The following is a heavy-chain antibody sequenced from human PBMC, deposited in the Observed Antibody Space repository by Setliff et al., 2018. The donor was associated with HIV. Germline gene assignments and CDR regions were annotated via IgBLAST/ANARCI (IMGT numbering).Heavy chain of an antibody. CDR3: ARGGDGLLLGRPRYYYYYMDV. CDR1: GGSFSGYY. J-gene: IGHJ6*03. CDR2: INHSGST. V-gene: IGHV4-34*01. D-gene: IGHD2-15*01. Sequence: ASETLSLTCAVYGGSFSGYYWSWIRQPPGKGLEWIGEINHSGSTNYNPSLKSRVTISVDTSKNQFSLKLSSVTAADTAVYYCARGGDGLLLGRPRYYYYYMDVWGKGTTVTV.